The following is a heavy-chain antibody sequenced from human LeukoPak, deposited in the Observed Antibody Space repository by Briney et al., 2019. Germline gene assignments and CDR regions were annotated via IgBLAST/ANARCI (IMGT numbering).Heavy chain of an antibody. D-gene: IGHD5-18*01. CDR1: GYTFTSYY. CDR3: ARRTPRSYGLDY. CDR2: INPSGGST. Sequence: ASVTVPCKASGYTFTSYYMHWVRQAPGQGLEWMGIINPSGGSTSYAQKFQGRVTMTRDMSTSTVYMELSSLRSEDTAVYYCARRTPRSYGLDYWGQGTLVTVSS. V-gene: IGHV1-46*01. J-gene: IGHJ4*02.